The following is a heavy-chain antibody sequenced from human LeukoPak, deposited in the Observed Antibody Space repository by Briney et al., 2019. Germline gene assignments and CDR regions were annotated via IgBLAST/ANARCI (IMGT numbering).Heavy chain of an antibody. CDR3: ASAGSSFDY. CDR2: IYTSGGT. CDR1: GGSISSYY. D-gene: IGHD1-26*01. V-gene: IGHV4-4*07. J-gene: IGHJ4*02. Sequence: SETLSLTCTVPGGSISSYYWSWIRQPAGKGLEWIGRIYTSGGTNYNPSLKSRVTMSVDTSKNQCTRKLSSVPAADTAVYYCASAGSSFDYWGQGTLVTVSS.